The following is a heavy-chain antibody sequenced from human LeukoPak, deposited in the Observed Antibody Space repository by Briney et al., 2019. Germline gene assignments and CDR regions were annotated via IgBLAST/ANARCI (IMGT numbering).Heavy chain of an antibody. CDR1: GYTFTSYD. Sequence: ASVKVSCKASGYTFTSYDTNWVRQATGQGLEWMGWMNPNSGNTGYAQKFQGRVTMTRNTSISTAYMELSSLRSEDTAVYYCARGYCSGGSCSNWFDPWGQGTLVTVSS. CDR3: ARGYCSGGSCSNWFDP. CDR2: MNPNSGNT. J-gene: IGHJ5*02. D-gene: IGHD2-15*01. V-gene: IGHV1-8*01.